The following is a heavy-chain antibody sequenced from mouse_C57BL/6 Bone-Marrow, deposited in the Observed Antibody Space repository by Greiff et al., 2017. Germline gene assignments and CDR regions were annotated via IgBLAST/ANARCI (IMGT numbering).Heavy chain of an antibody. J-gene: IGHJ2*01. CDR1: GYTFTDYY. CDR2: IYPGSGNT. D-gene: IGHD1-1*01. Sequence: VQLQQSGAELVRPGASVKLSCKASGYTFTDYYINWVKQRPGQGLEWIARIYPGSGNTYYNEKFKGKATLTAEKSSSTAYMQLSSLTSEDSAVYFCARSALRDYFDDWGQGTTLTVSS. V-gene: IGHV1-76*01. CDR3: ARSALRDYFDD.